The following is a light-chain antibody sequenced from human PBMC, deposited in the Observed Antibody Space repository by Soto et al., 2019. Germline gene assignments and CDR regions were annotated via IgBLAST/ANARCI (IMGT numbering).Light chain of an antibody. J-gene: IGLJ1*01. CDR1: SSDVGRYNF. CDR3: CSDAGSGIYV. Sequence: QSALTQPASVSGSPGQSITISCTGTSSDVGRYNFVSWYQQYPGKAPKLLICEVTKRPSGVSNRFSGSKSGNTASLTISGLQAEEEADYYCCSDAGSGIYVFGTGTKLTVL. CDR2: EVT. V-gene: IGLV2-23*02.